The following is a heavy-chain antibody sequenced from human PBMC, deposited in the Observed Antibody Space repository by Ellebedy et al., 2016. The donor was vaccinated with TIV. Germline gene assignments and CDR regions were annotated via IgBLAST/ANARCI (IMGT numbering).Heavy chain of an antibody. D-gene: IGHD3-22*01. J-gene: IGHJ6*02. V-gene: IGHV4-30-4*01. CDR2: IFYSGST. CDR3: ARAANYYDSFGAHRKYYGMDV. CDR1: GGSISSGDYY. Sequence: MPSETLSLTCPVSGGSISSGDYYWSCFRQPPGKGLEWIGYIFYSGSTYYNLSLESRVTMSVDTSKNQFSLKLSSVTAADTAVYYCARAANYYDSFGAHRKYYGMDVWGQGTTVTVSS.